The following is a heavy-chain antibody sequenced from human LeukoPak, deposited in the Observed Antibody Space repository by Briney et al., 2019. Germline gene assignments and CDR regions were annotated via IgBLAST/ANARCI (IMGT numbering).Heavy chain of an antibody. Sequence: GGSLLLSCAASGFTFSSYSMNWVRQAPGKGLEWVSSISSSSSYIYYADSVKGRFTISRDNAKNSLYLQMISLRAEDTAVYYCARDGFPTVDTAMVYYFDYWGQGTLVTVSS. D-gene: IGHD5-18*01. V-gene: IGHV3-21*01. CDR1: GFTFSSYS. J-gene: IGHJ4*02. CDR2: ISSSSSYI. CDR3: ARDGFPTVDTAMVYYFDY.